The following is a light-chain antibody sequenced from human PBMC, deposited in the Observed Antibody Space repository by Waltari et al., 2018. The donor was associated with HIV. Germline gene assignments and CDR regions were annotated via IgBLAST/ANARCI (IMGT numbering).Light chain of an antibody. CDR3: VLYMGSGIWV. Sequence: QTVVTQEPSFSVSPGGTVTLTCGLSSGSVSTNYYPSWYQQTPGQAPRTLIYDTNTRSSGVPDRFSGSILGNKAARTITGAQAYDESDYYCVLYMGSGIWVFGGGTKLTVL. J-gene: IGLJ3*02. CDR1: SGSVSTNYY. V-gene: IGLV8-61*01. CDR2: DTN.